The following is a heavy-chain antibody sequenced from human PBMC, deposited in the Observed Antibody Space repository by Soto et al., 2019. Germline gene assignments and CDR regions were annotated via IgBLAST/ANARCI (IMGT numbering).Heavy chain of an antibody. CDR3: ARAVRFLTLDY. V-gene: IGHV4-59*01. J-gene: IGHJ4*02. Sequence: SETLSLTCTVSGGSISSYYWSWIRQPPGKGLEWIGYIYYSGSTNYNPSLKSRVTISVDTSKNQFSLKLSSVTAADTAVYYCARAVRFLTLDYWGQGTLVTVSS. CDR2: IYYSGST. D-gene: IGHD3-3*01. CDR1: GGSISSYY.